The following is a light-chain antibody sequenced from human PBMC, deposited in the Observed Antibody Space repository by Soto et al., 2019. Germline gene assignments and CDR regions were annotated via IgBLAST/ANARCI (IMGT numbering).Light chain of an antibody. CDR1: QSIISW. V-gene: IGKV1-5*01. Sequence: DIKMTQSPSTLSASVGDRVTITCRASQSIISWLAWYQQKPGKAPKLLIYDTSSLQSGVPSRFSGSGSGTDFTLTISSLQPEDFATYYCQHFKSFPITFGQGTRLEIK. CDR3: QHFKSFPIT. J-gene: IGKJ5*01. CDR2: DTS.